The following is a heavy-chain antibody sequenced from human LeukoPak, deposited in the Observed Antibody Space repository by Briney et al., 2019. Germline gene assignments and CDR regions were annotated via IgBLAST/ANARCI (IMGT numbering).Heavy chain of an antibody. V-gene: IGHV3-21*01. CDR1: GFTFSSYS. Sequence: GSLRLSCEASGFTFSSYSMKWVRQAPGKGLEWVSCISSTSSYKYYADSVKGRFTISRDNAKNSLYLQLNSLRAEDTALYYCVRPRSPASNDGGYWGQGTLVTVSS. D-gene: IGHD1-1*01. J-gene: IGHJ4*02. CDR3: VRPRSPASNDGGY. CDR2: ISSTSSYK.